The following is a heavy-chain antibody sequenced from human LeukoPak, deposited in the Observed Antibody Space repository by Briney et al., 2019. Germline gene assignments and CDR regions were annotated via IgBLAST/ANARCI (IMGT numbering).Heavy chain of an antibody. V-gene: IGHV4-34*01. D-gene: IGHD6-13*01. J-gene: IGHJ4*02. CDR1: GGSFSGYY. CDR3: AREHIAAAGTIDY. Sequence: PSETLSLTCAVYGGSFSGYYWSWIRQPPGKGLEWIGEINHSGSTNYNPSLKSRVTISVDTSKNQFSLKLSSVTAADTAVYYCAREHIAAAGTIDYWGQGTLVTVSS. CDR2: INHSGST.